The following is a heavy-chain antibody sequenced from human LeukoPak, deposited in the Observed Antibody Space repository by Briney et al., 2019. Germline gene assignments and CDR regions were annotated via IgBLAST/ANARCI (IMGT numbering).Heavy chain of an antibody. Sequence: SETLSLTCAVSGDSVTSSLSYWGWIRQSPGKGLEGVGCLFCPGRTYSSPSLKTRVTISVDPSKNHFSLNLTSVTAADTAVYYCARLNTRLTILAWGQGTLVTVSS. CDR3: ARLNTRLTILA. V-gene: IGHV4-39*02. D-gene: IGHD3-3*01. J-gene: IGHJ5*02. CDR1: GDSVTSSLSY. CDR2: LFCPGRT.